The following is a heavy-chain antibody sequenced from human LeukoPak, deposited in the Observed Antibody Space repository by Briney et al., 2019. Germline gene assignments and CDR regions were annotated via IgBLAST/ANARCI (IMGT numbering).Heavy chain of an antibody. CDR2: ISAYNGNT. CDR3: TRAARSRGYSGYGSSFDP. CDR1: GYTFTSYG. Sequence: ASVKVSFKASGYTFTSYGISWVRQAPGQGLEWMGWISAYNGNTNYAQKLQGRVTMTTDTSTSTAYMELRSLRSDDTAVYYCTRAARSRGYSGYGSSFDPWGQGTLVTVSS. V-gene: IGHV1-18*01. J-gene: IGHJ5*02. D-gene: IGHD5-12*01.